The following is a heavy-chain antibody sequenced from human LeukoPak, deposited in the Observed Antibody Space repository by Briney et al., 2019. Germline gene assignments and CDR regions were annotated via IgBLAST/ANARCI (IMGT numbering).Heavy chain of an antibody. CDR3: ARVGPRQLYGDYVLSLDY. D-gene: IGHD4-17*01. Sequence: SETLSLTCTVSGGSISSYYWSWIRQPPGKGLEWIGYIYYSGSTNYNPSLKSRVTMSVDTSKNHFSLKLSSLTAADTAEYYCARVGPRQLYGDYVLSLDYWGQGTLVTVSS. CDR1: GGSISSYY. V-gene: IGHV4-59*01. J-gene: IGHJ4*02. CDR2: IYYSGST.